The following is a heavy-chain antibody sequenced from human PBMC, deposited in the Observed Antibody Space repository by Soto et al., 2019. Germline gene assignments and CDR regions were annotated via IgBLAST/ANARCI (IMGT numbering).Heavy chain of an antibody. CDR3: ARGSGSYPLPYFDY. D-gene: IGHD3-22*01. V-gene: IGHV4-30-4*01. Sequence: SETLSLTCAVSDDSMSSGHYYWSWIRQPPGKGLAWIGYIYYSGSTYYNPSLKSRLTISVDKSKNQFSLKLSSVTAADTALYYCARGSGSYPLPYFDYWGQKTLVTVSS. J-gene: IGHJ4*02. CDR2: IYYSGST. CDR1: DDSMSSGHYY.